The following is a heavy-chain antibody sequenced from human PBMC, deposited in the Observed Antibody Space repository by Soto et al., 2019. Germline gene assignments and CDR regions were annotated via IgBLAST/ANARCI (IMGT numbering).Heavy chain of an antibody. D-gene: IGHD2-21*02. J-gene: IGHJ4*02. CDR1: GGSISSSSYY. Sequence: SETLSLTCTVSGGSISSSSYYWGWIRQPPGKGLEWIGSIYYSGSTYYNPSLKSRVTISVDTSKNQFSLKLSSVTAADTALYYCARHPVGVTTPDWGQGTLVTVSS. CDR3: ARHPVGVTTPD. CDR2: IYYSGST. V-gene: IGHV4-39*01.